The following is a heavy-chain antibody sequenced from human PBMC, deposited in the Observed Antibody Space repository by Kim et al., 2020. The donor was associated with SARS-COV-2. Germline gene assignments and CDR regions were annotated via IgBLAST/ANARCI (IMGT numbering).Heavy chain of an antibody. D-gene: IGHD4-17*01. CDR1: GFTLSTYW. J-gene: IGHJ3*01. CDR2: IKQDGSEK. Sequence: GGSLRLSCAASGFTLSTYWMSWVRQAPGGGLEWVANIKQDGSEKYYGDFVKGRFTISRDKIKSLLYLQMNSLRANDTAVYYCARGRYSDKIRWHAFDVWGHGTMVTVSS. V-gene: IGHV3-7*01. CDR3: ARGRYSDKIRWHAFDV.